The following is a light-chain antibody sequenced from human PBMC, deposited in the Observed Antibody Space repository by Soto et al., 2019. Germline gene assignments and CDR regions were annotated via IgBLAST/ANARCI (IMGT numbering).Light chain of an antibody. J-gene: IGKJ1*01. CDR2: DAS. V-gene: IGKV3-11*01. CDR1: QSVSSY. Sequence: EIVLTQSPATLSLSPGERATLSCRASQSVSSYLAWYQQKPGQAPRLLIYDASNRATGIPARFSGSGSGTDFTLTISSLQSEDFAVYYCQQRTDWHRTFGQGTKVDIK. CDR3: QQRTDWHRT.